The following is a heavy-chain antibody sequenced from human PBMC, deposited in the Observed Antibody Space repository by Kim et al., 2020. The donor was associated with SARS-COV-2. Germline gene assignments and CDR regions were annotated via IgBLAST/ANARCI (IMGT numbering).Heavy chain of an antibody. J-gene: IGHJ4*02. D-gene: IGHD1-26*01. V-gene: IGHV3-21*01. CDR3: ARVGIVGATSFDY. Sequence: YADAVKARSTISRDNAKNSLYLQMNSLRAEDTAVYYCARVGIVGATSFDYWGQGTLVTVSS.